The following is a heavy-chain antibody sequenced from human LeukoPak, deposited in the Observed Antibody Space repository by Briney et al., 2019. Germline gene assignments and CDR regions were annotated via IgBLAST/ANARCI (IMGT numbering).Heavy chain of an antibody. CDR2: ISYDGSNK. D-gene: IGHD2-2*01. Sequence: GGSLRLSCAASGFTFSSYGMHWVRQAPGKGLEWVAVISYDGSNKYYADSVKGRFTISRDNSKNTLYLQMNSLRAEDTAVYYCARSSSSSSWRPDWFDPWGQGTLVTVSS. CDR3: ARSSSSSSWRPDWFDP. V-gene: IGHV3-30*03. J-gene: IGHJ5*02. CDR1: GFTFSSYG.